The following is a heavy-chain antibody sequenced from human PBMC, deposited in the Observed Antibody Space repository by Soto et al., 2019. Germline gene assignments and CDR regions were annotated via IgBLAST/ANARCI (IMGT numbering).Heavy chain of an antibody. J-gene: IGHJ3*02. CDR3: ARGVTLWIQLWRPTAAAFDI. CDR1: GGTFSSYA. CDR2: IIPIFGTA. D-gene: IGHD5-18*01. V-gene: IGHV1-69*01. Sequence: QVQLVQSGAEVKKPGSSVKVSCKASGGTFSSYAISWVRQAPGQGLEWMGGIIPIFGTANYAQKFQGRVSITADESTSTAYMELISLSSEDTAVYYCARGVTLWIQLWRPTAAAFDIWGQGTMVTVSS.